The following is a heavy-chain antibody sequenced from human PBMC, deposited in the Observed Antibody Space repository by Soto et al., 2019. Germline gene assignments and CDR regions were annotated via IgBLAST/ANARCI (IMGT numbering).Heavy chain of an antibody. CDR1: GFTFSGYA. CDR3: ARDPGGMDV. J-gene: IGHJ6*02. Sequence: QVQLVESGGGVVQPGRSLRLSCAASGFTFSGYAMHWVRQAPGKGLEWVAVISYDGSNKYYADSVKGRFTISRDNSKNTLYLQMNSLRAEDTAVYYCARDPGGMDVWGQGTTVTVSS. CDR2: ISYDGSNK. V-gene: IGHV3-30-3*01.